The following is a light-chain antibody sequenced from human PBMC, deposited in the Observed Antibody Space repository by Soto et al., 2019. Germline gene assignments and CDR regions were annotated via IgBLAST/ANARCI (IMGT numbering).Light chain of an antibody. Sequence: EIVMTQSPATLSVSPGERATLSCRASQSVSSNLAWYQQKPGQAPRLLIYGASTRATGIPARFSGSGSGTEFTLTISSLQSKDFAVSYCQQDNNWPPITFGQRTRLEIK. CDR2: GAS. V-gene: IGKV3-15*01. CDR3: QQDNNWPPIT. CDR1: QSVSSN. J-gene: IGKJ5*01.